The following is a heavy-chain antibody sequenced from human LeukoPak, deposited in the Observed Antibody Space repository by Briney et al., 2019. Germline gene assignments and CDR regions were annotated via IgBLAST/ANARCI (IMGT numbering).Heavy chain of an antibody. J-gene: IGHJ4*02. CDR3: AKVGLTVTTILDYFDY. CDR2: ISGSGGGT. D-gene: IGHD4-11*01. Sequence: GGSLRLSCAVSGFTFSSYAMSWVRQAPGKGLEWVSAISGSGGGTFYADPVRGRFTISRDNSKNTLFLQMNSLRAEDTAVYYCAKVGLTVTTILDYFDYWGQGTLVTVSS. CDR1: GFTFSSYA. V-gene: IGHV3-23*01.